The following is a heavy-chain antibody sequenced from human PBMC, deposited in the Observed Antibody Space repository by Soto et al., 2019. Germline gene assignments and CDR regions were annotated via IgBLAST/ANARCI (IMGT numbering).Heavy chain of an antibody. CDR1: GGTFSSNT. D-gene: IGHD2-21*02. Sequence: QVQLVQSGAEVKKPGSSVKISCKASGGTFSSNTINWVRQAAGQGLEWMGGIIPLFGTPNYPEKLQGSVTITADKSTNTEYMELSGLRSEDTAVYYCASKAACGGDCYAFDSWGQGTLVTV. CDR2: IIPLFGTP. J-gene: IGHJ4*02. CDR3: ASKAACGGDCYAFDS. V-gene: IGHV1-69*06.